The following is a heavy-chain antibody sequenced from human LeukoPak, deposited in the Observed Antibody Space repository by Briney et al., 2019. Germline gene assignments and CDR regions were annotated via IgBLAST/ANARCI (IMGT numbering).Heavy chain of an antibody. CDR3: ASSFRSSSWCSIDY. CDR2: IIPIFGTA. V-gene: IGHV1-69*01. D-gene: IGHD6-13*01. Sequence: SVKVSCEASGGTFSSYAISWVRQAPGQGLEWMGGIIPIFGTANYAQKFQGRVTITADESTSTAYMELSSLRSEDTAVYYCASSFRSSSWCSIDYWGQGTLVTVSS. CDR1: GGTFSSYA. J-gene: IGHJ4*02.